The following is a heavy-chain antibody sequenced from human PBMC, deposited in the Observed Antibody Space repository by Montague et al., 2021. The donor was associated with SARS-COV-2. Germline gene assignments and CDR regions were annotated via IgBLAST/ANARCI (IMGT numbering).Heavy chain of an antibody. CDR3: ARDGGQRFRAFES. V-gene: IGHV4-4*02. CDR2: IYHTGST. J-gene: IGHJ4*02. Sequence: SETLSLTCNVSGDSITSNYWWSWLRQPPGKGLEWIGEIYHTGSTNFNPSLKSRVTMSVDQSKRFFSLSLRSVTAADTATYYCARDGGQRFRAFESWGQGTLVTISS. D-gene: IGHD3-16*01. CDR1: GDSITSNYW.